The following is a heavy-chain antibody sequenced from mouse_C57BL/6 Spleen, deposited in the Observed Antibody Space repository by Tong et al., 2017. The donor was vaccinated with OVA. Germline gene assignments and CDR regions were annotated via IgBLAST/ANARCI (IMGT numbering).Heavy chain of an antibody. Sequence: EVQLQESGGGLVKPGGSLKLSCAASGFTFSDYGMHWVRQAPEKGLEWVAYISSGSSTIYYADTVKGRFTISRDNAKNTLFLQMTSLRAEDTAMYYCARGSNWDQFDYWGQGTTLTVSS. CDR1: GFTFSDYG. CDR2: ISSGSSTI. D-gene: IGHD4-1*02. CDR3: ARGSNWDQFDY. J-gene: IGHJ2*01. V-gene: IGHV5-17*01.